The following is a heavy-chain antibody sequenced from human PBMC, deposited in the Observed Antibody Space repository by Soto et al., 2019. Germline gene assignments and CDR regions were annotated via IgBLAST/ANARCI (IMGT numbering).Heavy chain of an antibody. J-gene: IGHJ4*02. Sequence: ASVKVSCKASGYTFTSYGISWVRQAPGQGLKWMGWISAYNGNTNYAQKLQGRVTMTTDTSTSTAYMELRSLRSDDTAVYYCARDDVGSSWYKPYDYWGQGTLVTVSS. CDR2: ISAYNGNT. D-gene: IGHD6-13*01. CDR1: GYTFTSYG. CDR3: ARDDVGSSWYKPYDY. V-gene: IGHV1-18*01.